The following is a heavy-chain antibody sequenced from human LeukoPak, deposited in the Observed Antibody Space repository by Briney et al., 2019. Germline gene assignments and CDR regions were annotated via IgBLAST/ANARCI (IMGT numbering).Heavy chain of an antibody. CDR3: ATRGY. Sequence: SETLSLTCTVSGGSISSDYWQWIRQPPGKGLEWVGYIYNSGNNHYNSSLKSRVTISIDTSKNQFSLKLASVTAADTAVYYCATRGYWGQGTLVAVST. CDR1: GGSISSDY. V-gene: IGHV4-59*08. J-gene: IGHJ4*02. CDR2: IYNSGNN. D-gene: IGHD3-10*01.